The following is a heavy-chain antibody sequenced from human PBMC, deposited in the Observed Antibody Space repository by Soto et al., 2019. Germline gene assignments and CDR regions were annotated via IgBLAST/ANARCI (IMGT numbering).Heavy chain of an antibody. CDR3: AKDRSPRGYCSGGSCQGGGAFDI. D-gene: IGHD2-15*01. Sequence: PGGSLRLSCAASGFTFSSYGMHWVRQAPGKGLEWVAVISYDGSNKYYADSVKGRFTISRDNSKNTLYLQMNSLRAEDTAVYYCAKDRSPRGYCSGGSCQGGGAFDIWGQGTMVTVSS. CDR1: GFTFSSYG. J-gene: IGHJ3*02. CDR2: ISYDGSNK. V-gene: IGHV3-30*18.